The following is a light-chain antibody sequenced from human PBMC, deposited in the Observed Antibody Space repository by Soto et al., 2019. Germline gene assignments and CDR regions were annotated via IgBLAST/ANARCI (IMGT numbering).Light chain of an antibody. CDR3: QHPGT. V-gene: IGKV1-5*03. J-gene: IGKJ1*01. CDR2: KAS. Sequence: DIQMTQSPSTLSASVGDRVTITCRASQSISSWLAWYQQKPGKAPKLLIYKASSLESGVPSRFSGSGSGTEFTLTISSLQPDDFATYYSQHPGTFGQGTKVEIK. CDR1: QSISSW.